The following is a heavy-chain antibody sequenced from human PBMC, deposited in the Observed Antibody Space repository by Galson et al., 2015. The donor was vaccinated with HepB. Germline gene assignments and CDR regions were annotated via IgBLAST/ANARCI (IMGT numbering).Heavy chain of an antibody. V-gene: IGHV3-9*01. D-gene: IGHD6-19*01. CDR3: AKGPGIAVAKRYFDY. CDR1: GFNFGNHA. Sequence: SLRLSCAASGFNFGNHAMHWVRQAPGKGLEWVSGISWNNGDIGYADSVEGRFTISRDNAKNSLYLQMNSLRVEDTALYYCAKGPGIAVAKRYFDYCGQGTLVTASS. J-gene: IGHJ4*02. CDR2: ISWNNGDI.